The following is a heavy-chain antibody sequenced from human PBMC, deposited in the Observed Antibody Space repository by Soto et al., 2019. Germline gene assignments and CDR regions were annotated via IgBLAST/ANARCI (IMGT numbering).Heavy chain of an antibody. J-gene: IGHJ6*02. Sequence: GGSLRLSCAASGFTFSDYYMSWIRQAPGKGLEWVSYISSRSSTIFYADSVKGRFTISRDNSKNTLYLQMNSLRSEDTAVYYCAREVARGMDVWGQGTTVTVSS. CDR2: ISSRSSTI. V-gene: IGHV3-11*01. CDR1: GFTFSDYY. D-gene: IGHD2-21*01. CDR3: AREVARGMDV.